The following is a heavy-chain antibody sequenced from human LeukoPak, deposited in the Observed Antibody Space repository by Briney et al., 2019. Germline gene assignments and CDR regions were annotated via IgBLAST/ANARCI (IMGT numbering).Heavy chain of an antibody. CDR3: ARLDKQLLRGVDLYYYYMDV. J-gene: IGHJ6*03. CDR1: GYTFTGYY. D-gene: IGHD3-10*01. Sequence: ASVKVSCKASGYTFTGYYMHWVRQAPGQGLEWMGWINPNSGGTNYAQKFQGRVTMTRDTSISTAYMELSSLRSEDTAVYYCARLDKQLLRGVDLYYYYMDVWGKGTTVTISS. CDR2: INPNSGGT. V-gene: IGHV1-2*02.